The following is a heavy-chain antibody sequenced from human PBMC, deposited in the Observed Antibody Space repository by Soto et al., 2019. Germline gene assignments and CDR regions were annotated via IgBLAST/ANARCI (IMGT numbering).Heavy chain of an antibody. V-gene: IGHV4-39*01. D-gene: IGHD3-22*01. J-gene: IGHJ5*02. CDR3: ARQCTHYYDSSGSRDWFDP. CDR2: IYYSGST. Sequence: PSETLSLTCTVSGGSISSSSYYWGWIRQPPGKGLEWIGSIYYSGSTYYNPSLKSRVTISVGTSKNQFSLKLSSVTAADTAVYYCARQCTHYYDSSGSRDWFDPWGQGTLVTVSS. CDR1: GGSISSSSYY.